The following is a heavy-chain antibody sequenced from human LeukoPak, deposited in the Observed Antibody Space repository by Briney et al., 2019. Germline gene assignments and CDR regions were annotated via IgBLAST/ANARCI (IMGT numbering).Heavy chain of an antibody. V-gene: IGHV4-34*01. CDR3: ARGPADYGGLYNWFDP. CDR1: GGSFSGYY. D-gene: IGHD4-23*01. J-gene: IGHJ5*02. Sequence: PSETLSLTCAVYGGSFSGYYWSWIRQPPGKGLEWIGEINHSGSTNYNPSLKSRVTISVDTSKNQFSLKLSSVTAADTAVYYCARGPADYGGLYNWFDPWGQGTLVTVSS. CDR2: INHSGST.